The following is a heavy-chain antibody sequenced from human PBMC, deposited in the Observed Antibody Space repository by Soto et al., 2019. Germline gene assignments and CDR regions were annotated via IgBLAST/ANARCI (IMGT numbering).Heavy chain of an antibody. CDR2: IYYSGST. D-gene: IGHD4-17*01. CDR1: GGSISSGDYY. CDR3: GRDTTVSNWFDP. Sequence: SETLSLTCTVSGGSISSGDYYWSWIRQPPGKGLEWIGYIYYSGSTYYNPSLKSRVTISVDTSKNQFSLKLSSVTAADTAVYYCGRDTTVSNWFDPWGQGTLVTVSS. V-gene: IGHV4-30-4*01. J-gene: IGHJ5*02.